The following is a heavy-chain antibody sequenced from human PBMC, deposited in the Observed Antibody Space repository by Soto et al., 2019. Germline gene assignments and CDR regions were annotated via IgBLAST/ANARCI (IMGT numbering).Heavy chain of an antibody. V-gene: IGHV1-18*04. J-gene: IGHJ4*01. Sequence: ASVKVSCKASGYTFTYYEITWVRQAPGQGLEWMGWISAYSGNTNYAQKLQGRLTMTTDTSTNTAYMELRSLRSDDTAVYYCARVVKAGDYGDYGRYYFDYWGHGTLVTVPQ. CDR3: ARVVKAGDYGDYGRYYFDY. CDR2: ISAYSGNT. CDR1: GYTFTYYE. D-gene: IGHD4-17*01.